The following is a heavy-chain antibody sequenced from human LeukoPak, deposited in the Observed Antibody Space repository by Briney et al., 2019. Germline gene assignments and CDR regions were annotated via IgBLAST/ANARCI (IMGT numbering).Heavy chain of an antibody. Sequence: SETLSLTCAVSGGSISSSNWWSWVRQPPGKGLEWIGEIYHSGSTNYNPSLKSRVTISVDKSKNQFSLKLSSVTAADTAVYYCARVSQWLVTPYFQHWGQGTLVTVSS. D-gene: IGHD6-19*01. J-gene: IGHJ1*01. CDR2: IYHSGST. V-gene: IGHV4-4*02. CDR3: ARVSQWLVTPYFQH. CDR1: GGSISSSNW.